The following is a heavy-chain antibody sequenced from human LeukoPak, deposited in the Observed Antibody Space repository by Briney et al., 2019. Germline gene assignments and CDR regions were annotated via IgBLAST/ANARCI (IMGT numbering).Heavy chain of an antibody. D-gene: IGHD4-11*01. CDR2: IIPIFGTA. V-gene: IGHV1-69*13. J-gene: IGHJ6*02. Sequence: ASVNVSCKASGGTFSSYAISWVRQAPGQGLEWMGGIIPIFGTANYAQKFQGRVTITADESTSTAYMELSSLRSEDTAVYYCARDPVTHPPYYYYYGMDVWGQGTTVTVSS. CDR1: GGTFSSYA. CDR3: ARDPVTHPPYYYYYGMDV.